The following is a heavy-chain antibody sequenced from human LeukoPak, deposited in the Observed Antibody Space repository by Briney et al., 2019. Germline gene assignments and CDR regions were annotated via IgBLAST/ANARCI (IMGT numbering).Heavy chain of an antibody. Sequence: SETLSLTCAVSGGSISGSSYFWGWIRQPPGKGLEWIGSIYYSGNTYYNPSLKSRVTISVDTSKNQFSLKLSSVTAADTAVYYCARLKEGIDYWGQGTLVTVSS. CDR3: ARLKEGIDY. CDR2: IYYSGNT. CDR1: GGSISGSSYF. D-gene: IGHD3-10*01. J-gene: IGHJ4*02. V-gene: IGHV4-39*01.